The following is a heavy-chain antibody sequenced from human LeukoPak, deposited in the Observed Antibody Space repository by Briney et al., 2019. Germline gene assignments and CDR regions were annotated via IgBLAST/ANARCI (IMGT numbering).Heavy chain of an antibody. CDR2: IYYSGST. V-gene: IGHV4-59*01. J-gene: IGHJ3*02. D-gene: IGHD3-10*01. Sequence: PSETLSLTCTVSGGSISSYYWSWIRQPPGKGLEWIGYIYYSGSTNYNPSLKSRVTISVDTSKNQFSLKLGSVTAADTAVYYCARRPSPGAFDIWGQGTMVTVSS. CDR1: GGSISSYY. CDR3: ARRPSPGAFDI.